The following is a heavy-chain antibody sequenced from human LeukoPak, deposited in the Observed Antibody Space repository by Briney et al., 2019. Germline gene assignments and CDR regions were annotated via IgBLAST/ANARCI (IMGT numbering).Heavy chain of an antibody. CDR3: ARDQGNGDYHFDY. V-gene: IGHV1-2*06. CDR1: GYTFTGYY. D-gene: IGHD4-17*01. Sequence: ASVKVSCKASGYTFTGYYMHWVRQAPGQGLEWMGRINPNNGGTNYAQKFQGRVTLARDTSISTAYMELSRLRSDDTAVYYCARDQGNGDYHFDYWGQGTLVTVSS. CDR2: INPNNGGT. J-gene: IGHJ4*02.